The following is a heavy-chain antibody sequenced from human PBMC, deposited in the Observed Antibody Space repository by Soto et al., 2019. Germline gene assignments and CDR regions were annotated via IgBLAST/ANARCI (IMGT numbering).Heavy chain of an antibody. Sequence: SETLSLTCAVSGGSISSCGYSWSWIRQPPGKGLEWIGYIYHSGSTYYNPSLKSRVTISVDRSKNQFSLKLSSVTAADTAVYYCARGQVVAAQHWGQGTLVTVPQ. D-gene: IGHD2-15*01. CDR1: GGSISSCGYS. J-gene: IGHJ4*02. CDR2: IYHSGST. V-gene: IGHV4-30-2*01. CDR3: ARGQVVAAQH.